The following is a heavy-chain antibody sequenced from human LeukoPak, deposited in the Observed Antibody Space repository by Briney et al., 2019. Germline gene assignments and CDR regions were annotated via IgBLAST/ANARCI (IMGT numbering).Heavy chain of an antibody. CDR3: ARGSTYYDSSGQVPFDY. V-gene: IGHV3-48*01. Sequence: GGSLRLSCAASGFTFSSYSVNWVRQAPGKGLEWGSYISGSSSTIYYADSVKGRFTISRDNGKNTLYLQMNSLRAEDTAVYYCARGSTYYDSSGQVPFDYWGQGTLVTVSS. D-gene: IGHD3-22*01. CDR2: ISGSSSTI. J-gene: IGHJ4*02. CDR1: GFTFSSYS.